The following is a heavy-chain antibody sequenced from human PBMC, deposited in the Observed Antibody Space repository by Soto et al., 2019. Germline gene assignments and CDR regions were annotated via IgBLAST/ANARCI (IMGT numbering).Heavy chain of an antibody. CDR2: IWYDGSNT. V-gene: IGHV3-33*01. J-gene: IGHJ5*02. CDR1: GFIFRSYG. CDR3: ASSAA. Sequence: GGSLRLSCAASGFIFRSYGMHWVRQAPGKGLEWVAVIWYDGSNTYYADPVKGRFTISRDNSKNTLFLQMNSLRDEDTAVYYCASSAAWGRGTLVTVSP. D-gene: IGHD6-19*01.